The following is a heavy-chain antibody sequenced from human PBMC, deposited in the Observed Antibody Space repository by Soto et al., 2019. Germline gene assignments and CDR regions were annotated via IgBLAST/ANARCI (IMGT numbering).Heavy chain of an antibody. CDR2: IYYSGST. CDR1: GGSISSSSYY. CDR3: ARLSAMWDILTGSYNWFDP. D-gene: IGHD3-9*01. J-gene: IGHJ5*02. Sequence: QLQLQESGPGLVKPSETLSLTCTVSGGSISSSSYYWGWIRQPPGKGLEWIGSIYYSGSTYYNPSLKSRVTISVDTXXNXFXQKLSSVTAADTSVYYCARLSAMWDILTGSYNWFDPWGQGTLVTVSS. V-gene: IGHV4-39*01.